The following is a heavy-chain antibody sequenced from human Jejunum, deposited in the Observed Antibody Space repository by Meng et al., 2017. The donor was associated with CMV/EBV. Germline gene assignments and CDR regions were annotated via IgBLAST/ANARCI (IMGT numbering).Heavy chain of an antibody. CDR2: ITPISGGT. CDR3: ARDGSTTSTDY. CDR1: GNTLTDYY. J-gene: IGHJ4*02. D-gene: IGHD1-1*01. Sequence: KASGNTLTDYYIPWLRQAPGQGLEWVGWITPISGGTNSAQKFQGRVTMTTDTSISTAYLELNRLTSDDTAVYYCARDGSTTSTDYWGQGTLVTVSS. V-gene: IGHV1-2*02.